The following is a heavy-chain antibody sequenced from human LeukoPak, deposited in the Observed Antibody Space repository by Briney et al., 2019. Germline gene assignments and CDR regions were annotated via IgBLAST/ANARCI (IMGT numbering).Heavy chain of an antibody. D-gene: IGHD6-6*01. J-gene: IGHJ4*02. Sequence: SVKVSCKASGGTFSSYAISWVRQAPGQGLEWMGGIIPIFGTANYAQKFQGRVTITADESTSTAYMELCSLRSDDTAVYYCAREPRIAARPLDYWGQGTLVTVSS. CDR1: GGTFSSYA. V-gene: IGHV1-69*13. CDR3: AREPRIAARPLDY. CDR2: IIPIFGTA.